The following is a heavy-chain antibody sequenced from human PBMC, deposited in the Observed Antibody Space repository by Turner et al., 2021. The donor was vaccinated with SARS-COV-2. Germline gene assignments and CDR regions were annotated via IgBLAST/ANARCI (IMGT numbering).Heavy chain of an antibody. D-gene: IGHD1-26*01. Sequence: QAQLVQSGAEVKKPGASVKVSCKASGYNFGDFGINWVRQAPGRGPECVSWISAYKGNTNDAQTLEGRITMTTDTSKTTAYMEQRNLRSDDTAIYYCAVNLGSYQPFDPWGQGTLVTVSS. V-gene: IGHV1-18*04. CDR1: GYNFGDFG. CDR3: AVNLGSYQPFDP. CDR2: ISAYKGNT. J-gene: IGHJ5*02.